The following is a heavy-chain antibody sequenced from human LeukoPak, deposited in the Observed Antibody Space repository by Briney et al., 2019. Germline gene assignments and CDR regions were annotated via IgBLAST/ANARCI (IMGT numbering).Heavy chain of an antibody. V-gene: IGHV1-2*02. CDR2: INPNNGGT. CDR3: ARDGEEKLLWFGELLYGGHYYYYYYMDV. D-gene: IGHD3-10*01. J-gene: IGHJ6*03. Sequence: ASVKVSCKASGYTSTGYYMHWVRQAPGQGLEWMGWINPNNGGTNYAQKFQGRVTMTRDTSISTAYMELSRLRSDDTAVYYCARDGEEKLLWFGELLYGGHYYYYYYMDVWGKGTTVTISS. CDR1: GYTSTGYY.